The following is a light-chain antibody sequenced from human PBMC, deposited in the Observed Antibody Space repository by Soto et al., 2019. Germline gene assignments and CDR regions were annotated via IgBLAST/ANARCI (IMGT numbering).Light chain of an antibody. J-gene: IGKJ1*01. Sequence: DIVLTQSPGTLSLSPGERATISCPASQSVSNNYLAWYQQKPGQAPRLLIYGASNRATGIPDRFSGSGSGTDFTLTVSRLEPEDFAVYYCQQYGSSGTFGQGTKGDIK. V-gene: IGKV3-20*01. CDR3: QQYGSSGT. CDR2: GAS. CDR1: QSVSNNY.